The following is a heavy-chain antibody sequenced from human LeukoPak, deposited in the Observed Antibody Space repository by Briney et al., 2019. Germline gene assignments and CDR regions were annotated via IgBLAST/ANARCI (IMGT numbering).Heavy chain of an antibody. CDR3: ARGHEGVVVAATNWFDP. CDR1: GGSFSGYY. D-gene: IGHD2-15*01. CDR2: INHSGSS. J-gene: IGHJ5*02. Sequence: SETLSLTCAVYGGSFSGYYWSWIRQPRGKGLEWIGEINHSGSSNYNPSLKSRVTISVDTSKNQFSLKLSSVTAADTAVYYCARGHEGVVVAATNWFDPWGQGTLVTVSS. V-gene: IGHV4-34*01.